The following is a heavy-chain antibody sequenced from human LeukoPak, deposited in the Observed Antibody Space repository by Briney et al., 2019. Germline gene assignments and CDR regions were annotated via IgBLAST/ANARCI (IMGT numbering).Heavy chain of an antibody. J-gene: IGHJ4*02. CDR1: NASVNSYF. D-gene: IGHD4-17*01. CDR3: ASSGDYPFDY. CDR2: IYTTGTT. V-gene: IGHV4-4*07. Sequence: SETLSLTCTVSNASVNSYFWGWVRQPAGKGLEWLGRIYTTGTTYYNPSLKSRLTLSIETSKSQFSLTLRSATAADTAVYYCASSGDYPFDYWGQGTLVTVSS.